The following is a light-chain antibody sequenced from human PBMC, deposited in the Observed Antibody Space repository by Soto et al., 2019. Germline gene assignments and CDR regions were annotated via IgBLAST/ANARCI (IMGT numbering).Light chain of an antibody. J-gene: IGLJ2*01. CDR3: SSYTYRGTLGLV. Sequence: QSALAQPASVSGSPGQSITLSCTGTSSDGGGYNFVSWYQQHPGKAPKLMIFDVSNRPSGVSNRFSGSKSGNTASLTISGLQAEDEADYYCSSYTYRGTLGLVFGGGAKLTVL. V-gene: IGLV2-14*01. CDR1: SSDGGGYNF. CDR2: DVS.